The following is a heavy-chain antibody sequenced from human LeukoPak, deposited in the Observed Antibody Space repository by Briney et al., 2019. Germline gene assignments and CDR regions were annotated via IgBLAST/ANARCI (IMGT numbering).Heavy chain of an antibody. CDR1: GGSISSYY. CDR3: ARAQDYGDYPSWFDP. CDR2: IYSSGST. J-gene: IGHJ5*02. Sequence: PSETLSLTCTVSGGSISSYYWSWIRQPAGTGLEWIGRIYSSGSTNYNSSLKSRVTMSVDTSKNQFSLRLSSVTAADTAVYYCARAQDYGDYPSWFDPWGQGTLVTVSS. D-gene: IGHD4-17*01. V-gene: IGHV4-4*07.